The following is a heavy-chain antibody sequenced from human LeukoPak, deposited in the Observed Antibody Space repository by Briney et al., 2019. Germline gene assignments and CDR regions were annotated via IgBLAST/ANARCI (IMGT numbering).Heavy chain of an antibody. V-gene: IGHV3-66*02. CDR3: ARESRYCSSTSCYFDY. J-gene: IGHJ4*02. Sequence: GGSLRLSCAASGFTVSDNYMSWVRQAPGKGLECVSDIYSGGTTYYADSVKGRFTISRDESKNKLYLQMNSLRAEDTAVYYCARESRYCSSTSCYFDYWGQGTLVTVSS. D-gene: IGHD2-2*01. CDR1: GFTVSDNY. CDR2: IYSGGTT.